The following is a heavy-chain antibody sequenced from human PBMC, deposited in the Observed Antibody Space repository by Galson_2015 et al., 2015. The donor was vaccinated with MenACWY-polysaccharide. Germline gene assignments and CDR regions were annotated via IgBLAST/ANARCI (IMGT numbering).Heavy chain of an antibody. CDR2: INSNTGNP. Sequence: SVKVSCKASGYTFTTYAMNWVRQAPGQGLEWMGGINSNTGNPGYAPGFTGRFVISLDTSVSTAHLQISSLEAEDTAVYYCALDSDTSGYFLAWGQGTLVTVSS. J-gene: IGHJ5*02. CDR1: GYTFTTYA. CDR3: ALDSDTSGYFLA. D-gene: IGHD3-22*01. V-gene: IGHV7-4-1*02.